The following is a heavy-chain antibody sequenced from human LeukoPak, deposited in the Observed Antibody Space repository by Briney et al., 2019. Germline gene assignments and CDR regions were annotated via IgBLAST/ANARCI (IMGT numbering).Heavy chain of an antibody. CDR1: GFTFSSYS. Sequence: GGSLRLPCAASGFTFSSYSMNWVRQAPGKGLEWVSYIRSSSSTIYYADSVKGRFTISRDNVKNSLYLQMNSLRAEDTAIYYCARDFGSSSPYYFDYWGQGTLVTVSS. J-gene: IGHJ4*02. CDR2: IRSSSSTI. D-gene: IGHD6-6*01. CDR3: ARDFGSSSPYYFDY. V-gene: IGHV3-48*01.